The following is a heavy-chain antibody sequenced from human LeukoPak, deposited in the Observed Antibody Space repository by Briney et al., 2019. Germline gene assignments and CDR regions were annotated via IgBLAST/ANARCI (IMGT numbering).Heavy chain of an antibody. CDR1: GVSISSYY. Sequence: SETLSLTCTVSGVSISSYYWSWLRQPPGKGLEWIGYIYTSGSTNYNPSLKSRVTISVDTSKNQFSLKLSSVTAADTAVYYCARQVVVAANLNWFDPWGQGTLVTVSS. CDR3: ARQVVVAANLNWFDP. V-gene: IGHV4-4*09. D-gene: IGHD2-15*01. J-gene: IGHJ5*02. CDR2: IYTSGST.